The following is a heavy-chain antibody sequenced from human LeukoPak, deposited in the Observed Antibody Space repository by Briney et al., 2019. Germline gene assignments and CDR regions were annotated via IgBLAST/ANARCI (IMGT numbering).Heavy chain of an antibody. V-gene: IGHV3-21*01. Sequence: GGSLRLSCAASGFTFSSYSMNWVRQAPGKGLEWVSSISSSSSYIYYADSVKGRFTISRDNAKNSLYLQMSSLRAEDTAVYYCARVTGLYGMDVWGQGTTVTVSS. D-gene: IGHD1-20*01. J-gene: IGHJ6*02. CDR3: ARVTGLYGMDV. CDR1: GFTFSSYS. CDR2: ISSSSSYI.